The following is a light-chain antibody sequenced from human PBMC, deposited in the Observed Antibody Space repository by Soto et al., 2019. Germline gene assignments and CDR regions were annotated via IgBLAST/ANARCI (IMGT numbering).Light chain of an antibody. CDR1: SSDVGGYNY. Sequence: QSVLTQPASVSGSPGQSITISCTGTSSDVGGYNYVSWYQQHPGKAPKLMIYDVSNRPSGDSNRFSGSKSGNTASLTISGLQAEDEADYYCSSYTSSSTVFGGGTQLTVL. J-gene: IGLJ7*01. CDR3: SSYTSSSTV. V-gene: IGLV2-14*01. CDR2: DVS.